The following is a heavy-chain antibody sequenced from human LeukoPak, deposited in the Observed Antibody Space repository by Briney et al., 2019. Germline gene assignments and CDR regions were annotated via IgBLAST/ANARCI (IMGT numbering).Heavy chain of an antibody. CDR1: GGSISSYY. Sequence: SETLSLTCTVSGGSISSYYWSWIRQPAGKGLEWIGRIYTSGSTNYNPSLKSRVTMSVDTSKNQFSLELSSVTAADTAVYYCARVKGDLTTNWFDPWGQGTLVTVSS. J-gene: IGHJ5*02. CDR2: IYTSGST. D-gene: IGHD2-21*02. CDR3: ARVKGDLTTNWFDP. V-gene: IGHV4-4*07.